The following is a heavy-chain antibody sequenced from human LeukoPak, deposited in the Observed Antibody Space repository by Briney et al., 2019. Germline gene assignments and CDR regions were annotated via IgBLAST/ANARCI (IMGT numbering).Heavy chain of an antibody. D-gene: IGHD4-17*01. CDR3: ANTEAPRRYYYYGMDV. CDR1: GFTFSSYW. Sequence: PGGSLRLSCAASGFTFSSYWMSWVRQAPGKGLEWVANIKQDGSEKYYVDSVKGRFTISRDNAKNSLYLQMNSLRAEDTAVYYCANTEAPRRYYYYGMDVWGQGTTVTVSS. J-gene: IGHJ6*02. CDR2: IKQDGSEK. V-gene: IGHV3-7*03.